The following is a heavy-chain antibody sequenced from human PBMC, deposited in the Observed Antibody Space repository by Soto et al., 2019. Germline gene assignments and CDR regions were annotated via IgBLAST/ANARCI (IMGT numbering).Heavy chain of an antibody. CDR1: GGSISDNW. CDR3: ARHVVVARTRGFDS. J-gene: IGHJ4*02. D-gene: IGHD2-21*01. CDR2: VYHSGTT. Sequence: QVQLQESGPGLVKPSGTLSLTCAVSGGSISDNWWSWVRQPTGKGLEWIGEVYHSGTTYYNPALKCRVTISLDKSARQSSLTLNSVTAADTAAYYCARHVVVARTRGFDSWGQGTLVTVSS. V-gene: IGHV4-4*02.